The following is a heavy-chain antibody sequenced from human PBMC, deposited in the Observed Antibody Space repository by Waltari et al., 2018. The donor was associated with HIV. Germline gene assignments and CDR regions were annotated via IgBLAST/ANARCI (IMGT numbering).Heavy chain of an antibody. D-gene: IGHD6-13*01. J-gene: IGHJ6*02. CDR1: GGSISSYY. V-gene: IGHV4-59*01. CDR3: ARVKQQLARSYYYYYGMDV. Sequence: QVQLQESGPGLVKPSETLSLTCTVSGGSISSYYWRWIRQPPGKGLEWIGYIYYSGSTNYNPSLKSRVTISVDTSKNQFALKLSSVTAADTAVYYCARVKQQLARSYYYYYGMDVWGQGTTVTVSS. CDR2: IYYSGST.